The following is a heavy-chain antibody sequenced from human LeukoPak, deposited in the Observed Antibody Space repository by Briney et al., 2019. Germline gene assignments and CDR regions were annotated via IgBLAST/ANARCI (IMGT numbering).Heavy chain of an antibody. D-gene: IGHD2-15*01. CDR1: GYTLTSYG. J-gene: IGHJ5*02. CDR2: ISAYNGNT. Sequence: ASVKVSCKASGYTLTSYGISWVRQAPGQGLEWMGWISAYNGNTNYAQKLQGRVTMTTDTSTSTAYMELRSLRSDDTAVYYCARVVAYCSGGSCYSCWFDPWGQGTLVTVSS. CDR3: ARVVAYCSGGSCYSCWFDP. V-gene: IGHV1-18*01.